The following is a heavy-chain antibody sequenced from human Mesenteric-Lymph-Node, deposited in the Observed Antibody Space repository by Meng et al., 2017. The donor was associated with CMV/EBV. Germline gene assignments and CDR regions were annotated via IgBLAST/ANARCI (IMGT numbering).Heavy chain of an antibody. CDR3: AKREYNWNFIDY. V-gene: IGHV3-30*02. D-gene: IGHD1-7*01. Sequence: GESLKISCAASEFTFSSYGMHRVRQATGRGLEWVAYIPYDGSNQYYADSVKGRFTISRDNSKNTLYLQMKSLRGEDTAVYYCAKREYNWNFIDYWGQGTLVTVSS. J-gene: IGHJ4*02. CDR2: IPYDGSNQ. CDR1: EFTFSSYG.